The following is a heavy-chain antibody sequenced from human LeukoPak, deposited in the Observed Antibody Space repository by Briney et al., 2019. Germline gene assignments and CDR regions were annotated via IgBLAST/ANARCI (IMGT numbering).Heavy chain of an antibody. D-gene: IGHD3-10*01. Sequence: PGGSLRLSCVASGFTFDNYAMSWVRQAPEKGLEWVSAITGSGRDTYHADSVKGRFTISRDNSKNTLYLQMNSLRAEDMALYYCAKGSRDSRPYYFDFWGQGTLVTVSS. CDR2: ITGSGRDT. CDR1: GFTFDNYA. V-gene: IGHV3-23*01. J-gene: IGHJ4*02. CDR3: AKGSRDSRPYYFDF.